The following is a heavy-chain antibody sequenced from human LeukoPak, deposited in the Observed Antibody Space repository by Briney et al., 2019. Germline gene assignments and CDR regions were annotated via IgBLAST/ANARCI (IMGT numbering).Heavy chain of an antibody. J-gene: IGHJ4*02. CDR1: GFTFSTYA. V-gene: IGHV3-23*01. CDR2: ISGSVGST. Sequence: GGSLRLSCAASGFTFSTYAMSWVRQAPGKGLEWVSAISGSVGSTYYADSVKGRFTISRDNSKNTLYLQMNSLRAEDTAVYYCAVRGWIQLWLPSYWGQGTLVTVSS. D-gene: IGHD5-18*01. CDR3: AVRGWIQLWLPSY.